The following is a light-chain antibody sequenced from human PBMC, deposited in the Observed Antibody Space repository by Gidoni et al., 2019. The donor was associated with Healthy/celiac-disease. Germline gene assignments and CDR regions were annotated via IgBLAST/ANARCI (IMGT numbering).Light chain of an antibody. V-gene: IGKV1-5*03. CDR2: KAS. Sequence: DIKMPQSPSTLSASVGDRVTITCRASQSISSWVAWYQQNPGKAPKLLIYKASSLESGAPSRFGGSGSGTEFTLTISSLQPDDFATYYCQQYNSYSGTFGQGTKVEIK. J-gene: IGKJ1*01. CDR1: QSISSW. CDR3: QQYNSYSGT.